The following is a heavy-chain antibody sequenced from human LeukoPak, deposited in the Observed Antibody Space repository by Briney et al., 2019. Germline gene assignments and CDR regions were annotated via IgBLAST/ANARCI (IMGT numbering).Heavy chain of an antibody. D-gene: IGHD5-18*01. V-gene: IGHV3-23*01. CDR2: ISGSGGNT. CDR1: GFTFSSYA. CDR3: ARTSDTAMVSGSGGHDY. J-gene: IGHJ4*02. Sequence: QSGGSLRLSCAASGFTFSSYAMTWVRQAPGKGLEWVSGISGSGGNTYYTDSVRGRLSISRDNSKNTLYLQMNSLRAEDTAVYYCARTSDTAMVSGSGGHDYWGQGTLVTVSS.